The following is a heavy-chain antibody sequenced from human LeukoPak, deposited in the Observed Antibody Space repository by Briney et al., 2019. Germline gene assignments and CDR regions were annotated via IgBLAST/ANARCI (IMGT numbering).Heavy chain of an antibody. D-gene: IGHD3-3*01. V-gene: IGHV2-5*01. CDR2: IYWNDDK. CDR3: AHTVQPRFLEWLLSSYYFDY. Sequence: SGPTLVKPTQTLTLTCTFSGFSLSTSGVGVGWIPQPPGKALEWLALIYWNDDKRYSPSLKSRLTITKDTSKNQVVLTMTNMDPVDTATYYCAHTVQPRFLEWLLSSYYFDYWGQGTLVTVSS. CDR1: GFSLSTSGVG. J-gene: IGHJ4*02.